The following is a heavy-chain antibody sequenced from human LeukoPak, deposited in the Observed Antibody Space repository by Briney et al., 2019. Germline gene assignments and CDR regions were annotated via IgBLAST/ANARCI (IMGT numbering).Heavy chain of an antibody. Sequence: GGSLRLSCVASGFPLTDNYVSWVRRAPGKGLEWVSVIYSGGTTYYTDSVKGRFSISRDISKNTVYLQMSSLRGEDTAVYYCARETRWGAPQDYWGQGTLVTGSS. V-gene: IGHV3-66*02. CDR3: ARETRWGAPQDY. CDR1: GFPLTDNY. CDR2: IYSGGTT. D-gene: IGHD1-26*01. J-gene: IGHJ4*02.